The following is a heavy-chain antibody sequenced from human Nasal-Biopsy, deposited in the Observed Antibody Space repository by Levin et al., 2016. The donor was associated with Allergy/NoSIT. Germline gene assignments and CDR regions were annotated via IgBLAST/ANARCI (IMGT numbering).Heavy chain of an antibody. J-gene: IGHJ3*01. D-gene: IGHD3-10*01. CDR3: ARRGPILVIIYDAFDL. V-gene: IGHV4-39*01. CDR2: INYSGST. Sequence: SETLSLTCSVSGGSISSRSYYWGWIRQAPGKGLEWIGTINYSGSTYYNPSLRSRVTLSMDSSQRQVSLRLTSVTAADTAVYYCARRGPILVIIYDAFDLWGQGTTVTVSS. CDR1: GGSISSRSYY.